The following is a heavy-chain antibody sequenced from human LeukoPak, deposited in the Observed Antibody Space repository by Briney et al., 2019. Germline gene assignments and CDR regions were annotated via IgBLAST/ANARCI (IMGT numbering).Heavy chain of an antibody. D-gene: IGHD4-17*01. Sequence: PSETLSLTCAVYGGSFSGYYWSWIRQPPGKGLEWIGEINHSGSTNYNPSLKSRVTISVDTSKNQFSLKLSSVTAADTAEYYCARGGEGWVFDYWGQGTLVTVSS. CDR2: INHSGST. CDR1: GGSFSGYY. J-gene: IGHJ4*02. CDR3: ARGGEGWVFDY. V-gene: IGHV4-34*01.